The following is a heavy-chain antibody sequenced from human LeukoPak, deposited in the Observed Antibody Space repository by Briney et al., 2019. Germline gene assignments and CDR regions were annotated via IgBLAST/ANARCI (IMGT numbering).Heavy chain of an antibody. CDR1: GYTFTGYY. CDR3: ARGQGFDYARFGMDV. J-gene: IGHJ6*02. V-gene: IGHV1-2*02. D-gene: IGHD5-12*01. Sequence: GASVKVSCKASGYTFTGYYMHWVRQAPGQGLEWMGWINPNSGGTNNVQKFQGRLTMIRDTSISTAYMELSRLRSDDTAVYYCARGQGFDYARFGMDVWGQGTTVTVSS. CDR2: INPNSGGT.